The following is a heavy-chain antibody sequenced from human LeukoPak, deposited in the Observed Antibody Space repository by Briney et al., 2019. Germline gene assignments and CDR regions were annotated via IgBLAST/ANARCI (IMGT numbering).Heavy chain of an antibody. Sequence: SETLSHTCTVSGGSISSYFWSWIRQPPGKGLEWIGYIYYSGSTNYNPSLKGRVTISVDTSKNQFSLRLSSVTAADTAVYYCARRSQWVPHLDYWGEGTLVTVSS. D-gene: IGHD1-26*01. CDR2: IYYSGST. CDR1: GGSISSYF. CDR3: ARRSQWVPHLDY. J-gene: IGHJ4*02. V-gene: IGHV4-59*01.